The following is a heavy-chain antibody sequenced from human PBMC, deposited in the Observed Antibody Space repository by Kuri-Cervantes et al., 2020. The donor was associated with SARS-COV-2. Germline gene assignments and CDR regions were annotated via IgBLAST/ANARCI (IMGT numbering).Heavy chain of an antibody. J-gene: IGHJ3*02. CDR1: GGTLSNYA. CDR3: ARERDYYGSGYI. Sequence: SVKLSCKASGGTLSNYALSWVRQAPGQGLEWMGGIIPIFGTANYAQKFQGRVTITMDESTSTAYMELSSLRYEDTAVYYCARERDYYGSGYIWGQGTTVTVSS. V-gene: IGHV1-69*05. CDR2: IIPIFGTA. D-gene: IGHD3-10*01.